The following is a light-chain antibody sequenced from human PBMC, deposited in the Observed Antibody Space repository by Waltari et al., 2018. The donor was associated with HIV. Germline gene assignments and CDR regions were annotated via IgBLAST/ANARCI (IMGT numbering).Light chain of an antibody. CDR2: SDA. J-gene: IGLJ1*01. CDR1: KLGNKY. Sequence: YDLTQPPSVSVSPGQTATITCSGDKLGNKYVSWYRQRPGQSPVLVIYSDAKRPSGIPKRFSGSNSGSTATLTISGTQAMDEGDYYCQAWDTTTAVFGTGTRVTVL. CDR3: QAWDTTTAV. V-gene: IGLV3-1*01.